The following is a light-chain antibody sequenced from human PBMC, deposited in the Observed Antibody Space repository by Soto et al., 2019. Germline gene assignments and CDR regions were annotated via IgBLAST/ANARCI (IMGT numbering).Light chain of an antibody. Sequence: EIHGPHSPSSLSASVGDRVTITCRASQSTGTYLNWYHQKPGKAPQLLTYGASTLQSGVPSRFSASGSGTHFTLTINCLQPEDFGTSSCHQSYSTPTFGQGPRWIS. J-gene: IGKJ1*01. CDR2: GAS. V-gene: IGKV1-39*01. CDR1: QSTGTY. CDR3: HQSYSTPT.